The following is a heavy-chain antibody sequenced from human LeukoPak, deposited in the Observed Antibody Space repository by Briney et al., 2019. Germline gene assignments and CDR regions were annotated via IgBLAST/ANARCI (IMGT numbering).Heavy chain of an antibody. CDR2: IYSGGST. J-gene: IGHJ3*01. Sequence: GGSLRLSCAASGFTVSSNYMSWVRQAPGKGLEWVSVIYSGGSTYYADSVKGRFTISRDNSKNTLYLQMNSLRAEDTAVYYCAKTWSGFFTDAFHFWGQGTMVTVSS. CDR3: AKTWSGFFTDAFHF. D-gene: IGHD3-3*01. CDR1: GFTVSSNY. V-gene: IGHV3-53*05.